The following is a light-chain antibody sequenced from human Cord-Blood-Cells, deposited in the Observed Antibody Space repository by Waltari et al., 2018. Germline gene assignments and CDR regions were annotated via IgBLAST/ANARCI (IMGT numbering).Light chain of an antibody. Sequence: QSALTQPASVSGSPGQSITISCTGTSSDVGSYNLVSWYQQHPGKAPKLMIYEGSKRPSGGSTRFSSATTGNTASLTILGLHAEDEAADYCCSYAGSSTLVVGGGTTLTVL. CDR1: SSDVGSYNL. V-gene: IGLV2-23*01. CDR2: EGS. J-gene: IGLJ3*02. CDR3: CSYAGSSTLV.